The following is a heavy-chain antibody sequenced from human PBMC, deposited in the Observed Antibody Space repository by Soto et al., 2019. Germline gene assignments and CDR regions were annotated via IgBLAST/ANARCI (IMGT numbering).Heavy chain of an antibody. CDR3: ARAPTLRYFDWSHASLAFDI. J-gene: IGHJ3*02. CDR1: GFTFSSYS. D-gene: IGHD3-9*01. Sequence: PGGSLRLSCAASGFTFSSYSMNWVRQAPGKGLEWVSSISSSSSYIYYADSVKGRFTISRDNAKNSLYLQMNSLRAEDTAVYYCARAPTLRYFDWSHASLAFDIWGQGTMVTVSS. CDR2: ISSSSSYI. V-gene: IGHV3-21*01.